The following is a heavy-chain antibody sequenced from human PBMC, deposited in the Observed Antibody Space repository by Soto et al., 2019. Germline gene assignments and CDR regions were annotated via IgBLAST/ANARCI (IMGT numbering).Heavy chain of an antibody. V-gene: IGHV4-39*01. D-gene: IGHD3-10*01. J-gene: IGHJ4*02. CDR1: GDSISSNNYY. CDR2: FYYSGST. CDR3: ARQSYYGNFDY. Sequence: ASETLSLTCTVSGDSISSNNYYWGWIRQPPGKGLEWIGSFYYSGSTYYNPSLKSRVTISVDTSKNQFSLNLSSVTAADTAVYYCARQSYYGNFDYWGQGTLVTVSS.